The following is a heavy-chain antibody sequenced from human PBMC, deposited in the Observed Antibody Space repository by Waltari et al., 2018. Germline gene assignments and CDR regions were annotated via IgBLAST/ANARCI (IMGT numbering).Heavy chain of an antibody. J-gene: IGHJ4*02. D-gene: IGHD6-13*01. V-gene: IGHV4-59*01. Sequence: QVQLQESGPGLVKPSEPLSLTCTVSGGSISSYNWSWIRQPPGKGLEWIGYIYYSGSTNYNPSLKSRVTISVDTSKNQFSLKLSSVTAADTAVYYCARADSSSSVIGYWGQGTLVTVSS. CDR3: ARADSSSSVIGY. CDR2: IYYSGST. CDR1: GGSISSYN.